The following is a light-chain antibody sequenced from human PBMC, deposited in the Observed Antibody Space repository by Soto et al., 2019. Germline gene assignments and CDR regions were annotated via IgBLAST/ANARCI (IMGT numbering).Light chain of an antibody. CDR2: GAS. CDR1: HIFSNHY. Sequence: EIVMTQSPYTLCLSPGESATLSWRAIHIFSNHYLACYQQKPGQAPSLLIYGASNRVAGIPYRFSGRGGGRDFTLTISRLEPEDFAVYYCRQFGRSSTFGKGTRLVI. CDR3: RQFGRSST. V-gene: IGKV3-20*01. J-gene: IGKJ5*01.